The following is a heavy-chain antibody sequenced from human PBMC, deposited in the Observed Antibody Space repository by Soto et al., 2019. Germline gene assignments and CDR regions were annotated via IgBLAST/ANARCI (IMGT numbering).Heavy chain of an antibody. Sequence: PSETLALTCTVSGGSISSSDSFWGWIRQPPGKGLEWIATISSTGATYYSPSLESRVTISADTSQNHFSLKVRSVTAAYTFVYYCARHEVNSGLYSCWGQGTLVTVSS. D-gene: IGHD6-19*01. CDR1: GGSISSSDSF. CDR3: ARHEVNSGLYSC. CDR2: ISSTGAT. V-gene: IGHV4-39*01. J-gene: IGHJ4*02.